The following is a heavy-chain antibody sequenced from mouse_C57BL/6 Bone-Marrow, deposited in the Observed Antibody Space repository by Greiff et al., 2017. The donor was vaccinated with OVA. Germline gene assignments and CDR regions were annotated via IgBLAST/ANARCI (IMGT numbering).Heavy chain of an antibody. V-gene: IGHV1-82*01. CDR3: ASPLTGQFAY. Sequence: VKLQESGPELVKPGASVKISCKASGYAFSSSWMNWVKQRPGKGLEWIGRIYPGDGDTNYNGKFKGKATLTADKSSSTAYMQLSSLTSEDSAVYFCASPLTGQFAYWGQGTLVTVSA. D-gene: IGHD4-1*01. CDR1: GYAFSSSW. J-gene: IGHJ3*01. CDR2: IYPGDGDT.